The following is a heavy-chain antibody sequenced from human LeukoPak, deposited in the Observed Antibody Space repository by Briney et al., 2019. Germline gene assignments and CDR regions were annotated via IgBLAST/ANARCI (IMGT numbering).Heavy chain of an antibody. CDR2: ISAYNGNT. CDR1: GYTFTSYG. CDR3: ARDKQLDWAHYYYYMDV. J-gene: IGHJ6*03. Sequence: GASVKVSCKASGYTFTSYGISWVRQAPGQGLEWMGWISAYNGNTNYAQKLQGRVTMTTDTSTSTAYMELSRLRSDDTAVYYCARDKQLDWAHYYYYMDVWGKGTTVTVSS. V-gene: IGHV1-18*01. D-gene: IGHD1-1*01.